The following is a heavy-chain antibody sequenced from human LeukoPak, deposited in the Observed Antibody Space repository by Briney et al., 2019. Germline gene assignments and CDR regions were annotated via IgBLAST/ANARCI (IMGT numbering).Heavy chain of an antibody. CDR3: ARDSLYCSGGSCSRNWFDP. CDR2: IYYSGST. J-gene: IGHJ5*02. CDR1: GGSISSYY. V-gene: IGHV4-59*01. Sequence: SETLSLTCTVSGGSISSYYWSWIRQPPGKGLEWIGYIYYSGSTNYNPSLKSRVTISVDTSKNQFSLKLSSVTAADTAVYYRARDSLYCSGGSCSRNWFDPWGQGTLVTVSS. D-gene: IGHD2-15*01.